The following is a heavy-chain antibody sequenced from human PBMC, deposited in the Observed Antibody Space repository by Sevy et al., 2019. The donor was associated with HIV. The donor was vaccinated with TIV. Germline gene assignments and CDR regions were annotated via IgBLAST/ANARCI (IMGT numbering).Heavy chain of an antibody. Sequence: GGSLRLPCAVSGLNFNIYSMSWVRQAPGKELEWVSTLSFGCGKINYADSVKGRFIISRDDSKNTLYLQMNSLRAEDTAVYFCAREGCTRPHDYWGQGTLVTVSS. J-gene: IGHJ4*02. D-gene: IGHD2-8*01. CDR2: LSFGCGKI. CDR1: GLNFNIYS. CDR3: AREGCTRPHDY. V-gene: IGHV3-23*01.